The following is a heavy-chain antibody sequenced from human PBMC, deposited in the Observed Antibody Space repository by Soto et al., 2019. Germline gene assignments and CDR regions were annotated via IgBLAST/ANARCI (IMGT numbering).Heavy chain of an antibody. Sequence: PGGSLRLSCAASGFTFSSYAMSWVRQAPGKELEWVSAIRGRGGSTYYADYVKGQFTISRDNTKTTLYLQMNSLRAEDTAVYYCAKERRSSSWPHAFDIWGQGTMVTVSS. J-gene: IGHJ3*02. CDR3: AKERRSSSWPHAFDI. CDR2: IRGRGGST. V-gene: IGHV3-23*01. CDR1: GFTFSSYA. D-gene: IGHD6-13*01.